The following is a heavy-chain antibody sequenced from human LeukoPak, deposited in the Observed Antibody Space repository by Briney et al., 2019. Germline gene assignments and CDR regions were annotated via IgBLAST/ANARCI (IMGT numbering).Heavy chain of an antibody. D-gene: IGHD3-16*01. CDR3: TSDYGHGT. CDR1: GFTFSSYW. CDR2: IKQDGSEN. V-gene: IGHV3-7*03. J-gene: IGHJ5*02. Sequence: GGSLRLSCAASGFTFSSYWMSWVRQAPGKGLEWVANIKQDGSENYYVDSVKGRFTISRDNAKNSLYLQMNSLKTDDTAVYYCTSDYGHGTWGQGTLVTVSS.